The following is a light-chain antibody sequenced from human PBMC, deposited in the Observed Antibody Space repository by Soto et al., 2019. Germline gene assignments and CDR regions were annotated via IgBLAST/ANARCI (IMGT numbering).Light chain of an antibody. CDR3: QQYCSSPFT. J-gene: IGKJ3*01. CDR1: QSVSSNY. V-gene: IGKV3-20*01. CDR2: GAS. Sequence: ELVLTQSPGTLSLSPGESATLSCRASQSVSSNYLAWYQQKPGQAPRLLIYGASSRATGIPDRFTGSGSATDFTLTVSRLQPEAFAVYYCQQYCSSPFTFGPGPKVYIK.